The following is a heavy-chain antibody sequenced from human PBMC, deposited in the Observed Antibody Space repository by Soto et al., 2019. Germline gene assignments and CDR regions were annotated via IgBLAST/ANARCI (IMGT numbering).Heavy chain of an antibody. CDR2: IYYSGST. CDR3: AQSGTGTVISPGYFDL. J-gene: IGHJ2*01. D-gene: IGHD4-17*01. CDR1: GGSISSGDYY. V-gene: IGHV4-30-4*01. Sequence: QVQLQESGPGLVKPSQTLSLTCTVSGGSISSGDYYWSWIRQPPGKGLEWIGYIYYSGSTYYNPSLKSRVTISVYTSKNQFSLKLSSVTAADTAVYYCAQSGTGTVISPGYFDLWGRGTLVTVSS.